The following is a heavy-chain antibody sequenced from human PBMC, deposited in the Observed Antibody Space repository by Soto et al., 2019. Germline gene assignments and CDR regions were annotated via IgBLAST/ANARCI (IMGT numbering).Heavy chain of an antibody. Sequence: GGSLRLSCAASGFTFSSYGMHWVRQAPGKGLEWVAVIWYDGSNKYYADSVKGRFTISRDNSKNTLYLQMNSLRAEDTAVYYCARDRYISGSYFDYWGQRTLVTVSS. V-gene: IGHV3-33*01. D-gene: IGHD6-19*01. J-gene: IGHJ4*02. CDR2: IWYDGSNK. CDR3: ARDRYISGSYFDY. CDR1: GFTFSSYG.